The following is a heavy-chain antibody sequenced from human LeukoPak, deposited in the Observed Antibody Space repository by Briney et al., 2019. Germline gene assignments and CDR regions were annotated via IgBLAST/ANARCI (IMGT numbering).Heavy chain of an antibody. J-gene: IGHJ4*02. D-gene: IGHD2-2*01. CDR2: ISSSSSTI. Sequence: GGSLRLSCVVSGFTFSSYKMNWVRQAPGKGLEWVSAISSSSSTIYYADSVKGRFIISRDNAKNSLYLQMNSLRAEDTAVYYCAKDFPSNIVVVPAATGFDYWGQGTLVTVSS. CDR1: GFTFSSYK. V-gene: IGHV3-48*01. CDR3: AKDFPSNIVVVPAATGFDY.